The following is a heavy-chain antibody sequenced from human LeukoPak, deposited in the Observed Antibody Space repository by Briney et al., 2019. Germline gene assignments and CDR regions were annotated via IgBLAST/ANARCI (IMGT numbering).Heavy chain of an antibody. CDR2: IYSGGST. CDR1: RFTVSSNY. D-gene: IGHD1-26*01. Sequence: GGSLRLSCAASRFTVSSNYMSWVRQAPGKGLEWVSVIYSGGSTYYADSVKGRFTISRDNSKNTLYLQMNSLRAEDTAVYYCAKDGVGAIFDYWGQGTLVTVSS. J-gene: IGHJ4*02. V-gene: IGHV3-53*05. CDR3: AKDGVGAIFDY.